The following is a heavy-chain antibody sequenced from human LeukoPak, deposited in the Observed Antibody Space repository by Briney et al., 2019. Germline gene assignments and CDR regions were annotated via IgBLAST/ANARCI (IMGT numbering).Heavy chain of an antibody. D-gene: IGHD3-3*01. CDR2: ISSSSSYI. J-gene: IGHJ4*02. V-gene: IGHV3-21*01. Sequence: GGSLRLSCAASGFTFSSYSMNWVRQAPGKGLEWVSPISSSSSYIYYADSVKGRFTISRDNAKNSLYLQMNSLRAEDTAVYYCARRLGDYDFWSGYPKKSDYWGQGTLVTVSS. CDR3: ARRLGDYDFWSGYPKKSDY. CDR1: GFTFSSYS.